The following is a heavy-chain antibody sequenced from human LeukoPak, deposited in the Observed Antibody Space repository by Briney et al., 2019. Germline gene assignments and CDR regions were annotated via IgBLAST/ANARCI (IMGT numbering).Heavy chain of an antibody. CDR3: ARAALYCSGGSCYPSTFDY. D-gene: IGHD2-15*01. J-gene: IGHJ4*02. V-gene: IGHV4-59*01. CDR2: IYYSGGT. CDR1: GGSISNSY. Sequence: KPSETLSLPCPVSGGSISNSYWSWIRQPPGKGLEWIGYIYYSGGTNYSPSLKSRVTVSVDTSKNQFSLKLSSVTAADTAVYYCARAALYCSGGSCYPSTFDYWGQGTLVTVSS.